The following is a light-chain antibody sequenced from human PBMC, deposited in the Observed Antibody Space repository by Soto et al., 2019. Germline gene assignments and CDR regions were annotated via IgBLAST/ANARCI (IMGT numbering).Light chain of an antibody. CDR2: DAS. J-gene: IGKJ5*01. CDR1: QSVNAY. V-gene: IGKV3-11*01. Sequence: VLTQSPVTLSLSPGERATLSCRASQSVNAYLAWYQQKPGQAPRLLIYDASNRATDIPPRFSGSGSGTDFTLTISSLEPEDFAVYYCQQRSNWSPITFGQGTRLEIK. CDR3: QQRSNWSPIT.